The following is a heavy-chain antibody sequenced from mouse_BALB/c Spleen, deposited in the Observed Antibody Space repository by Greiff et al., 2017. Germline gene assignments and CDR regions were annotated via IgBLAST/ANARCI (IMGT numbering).Heavy chain of an antibody. CDR1: GYTFTDYA. CDR3: ARGDGYFAWFAY. CDR2: ISTYYGDA. D-gene: IGHD2-3*01. J-gene: IGHJ3*01. V-gene: IGHV1S137*01. Sequence: VQLQQSGAELVRPGVSVKISCKGSGYTFTDYAMHWVKQSHAKSLEWFGVISTYYGDASYNQKFKGKATMTVDKSSSTAYMELARLTSEDSAIYYCARGDGYFAWFAYWGQGTLVTVSA.